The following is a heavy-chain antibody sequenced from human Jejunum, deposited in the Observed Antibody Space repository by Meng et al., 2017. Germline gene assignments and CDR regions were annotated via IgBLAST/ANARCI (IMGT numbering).Heavy chain of an antibody. CDR1: GYTFTSYA. CDR2: INTNNGNP. Sequence: QVPLLQSGSELKEPGASGKVSCKASGYTFTSYAINWLRQAPGQGPEWMGWINTNNGNPTYAQGFTGRFVFSLDTSVSTAYVQISSLKVEDTAMYYCARDNYDTASRFDYWGQGTLVTVSS. J-gene: IGHJ4*02. D-gene: IGHD3-22*01. V-gene: IGHV7-4-1*02. CDR3: ARDNYDTASRFDY.